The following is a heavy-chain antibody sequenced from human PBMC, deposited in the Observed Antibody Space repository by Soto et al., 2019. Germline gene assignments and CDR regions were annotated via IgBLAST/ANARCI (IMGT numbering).Heavy chain of an antibody. J-gene: IGHJ5*02. CDR3: ARGIHDYGDYRNWFDP. V-gene: IGHV4-31*03. CDR1: GGSISSGGYY. Sequence: QVQLQESGPGLVKPSQTLSLTCTVSGGSISSGGYYWSWIRQHPGKGLEWIGYIYYSGSTYYNPSLKSRVTVSVDTSKNQFSLKLSSVTAADTAVYYCARGIHDYGDYRNWFDPWGQGTLVTVSS. CDR2: IYYSGST. D-gene: IGHD4-17*01.